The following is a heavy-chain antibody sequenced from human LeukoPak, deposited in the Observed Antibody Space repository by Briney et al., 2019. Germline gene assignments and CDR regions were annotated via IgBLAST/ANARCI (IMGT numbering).Heavy chain of an antibody. CDR3: AKSMVVAVAGRSGINY. CDR1: GGSISSYY. D-gene: IGHD6-19*01. Sequence: KSSETLSLTCTVSGGSISSYYWSWIRQPPGKGLEWIGYIYYSGSTNYNPSLKSRVTISVDTSKNQFSLKLSSVTAADTAVYYCAKSMVVAVAGRSGINYWGQGTLVTVSS. CDR2: IYYSGST. J-gene: IGHJ4*02. V-gene: IGHV4-59*01.